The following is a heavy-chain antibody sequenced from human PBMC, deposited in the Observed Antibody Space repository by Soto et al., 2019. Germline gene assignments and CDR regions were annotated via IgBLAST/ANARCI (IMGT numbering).Heavy chain of an antibody. D-gene: IGHD4-4*01. CDR1: GFTFSDYA. Sequence: GGSLRLSCAASGFTFSDYAMTWVRQAPGKGLEWVSAVTGSGDKIYYADSVKGRFTISRDNSENTLYLQMNSLRAEDTALYYCGKDRANSTVFPVSADPGGKESLVTFPS. V-gene: IGHV3-23*01. J-gene: IGHJ4*01. CDR2: VTGSGDKI. CDR3: GKDRANSTVFPVSADP.